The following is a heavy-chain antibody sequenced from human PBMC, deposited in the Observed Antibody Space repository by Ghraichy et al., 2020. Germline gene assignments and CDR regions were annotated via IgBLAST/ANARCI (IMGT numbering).Heavy chain of an antibody. V-gene: IGHV3-21*01. J-gene: IGHJ4*02. Sequence: GGSLRLSCAASGFTFSSYSMNWVRQAPGKGLEWVSSISSSSSYIYYADSVKGRFTISRDNAKNSLYLQMNSLRAEDTAVYYCARIDDPEDYFDYWGQGTLVTVSS. CDR2: ISSSSSYI. D-gene: IGHD1-1*01. CDR1: GFTFSSYS. CDR3: ARIDDPEDYFDY.